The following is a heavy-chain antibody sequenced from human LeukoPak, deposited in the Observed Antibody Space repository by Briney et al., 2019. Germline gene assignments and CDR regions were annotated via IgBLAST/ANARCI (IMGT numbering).Heavy chain of an antibody. V-gene: IGHV3-48*04. Sequence: PGGSLRLSCAASGFTFSSYSMNWVRQAPGKGLEWVSYISSSGSTIYYADSVKGRFTISRDNAKNSLCLQMNSLRAEDTAVYYCARDRGSIAAGREFDPWGQGTLVTVSS. CDR2: ISSSGSTI. J-gene: IGHJ5*02. D-gene: IGHD6-13*01. CDR3: ARDRGSIAAGREFDP. CDR1: GFTFSSYS.